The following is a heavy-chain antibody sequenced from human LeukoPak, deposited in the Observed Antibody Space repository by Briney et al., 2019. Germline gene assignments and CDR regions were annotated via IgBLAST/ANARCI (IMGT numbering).Heavy chain of an antibody. CDR2: INHSGST. V-gene: IGHV4-34*01. D-gene: IGHD3-22*01. CDR1: GGSFSGYY. J-gene: IGHJ3*02. Sequence: SETLSLTCAVYGGSFSGYYWSWIRQPPGKGLEWIGEINHSGSTNSNPSLKSRLTISVDTSKNQFSLKLSSVTAADTAVYYCARDAGYYDSSGYYHWAFDIWGQGTMVTVSS. CDR3: ARDAGYYDSSGYYHWAFDI.